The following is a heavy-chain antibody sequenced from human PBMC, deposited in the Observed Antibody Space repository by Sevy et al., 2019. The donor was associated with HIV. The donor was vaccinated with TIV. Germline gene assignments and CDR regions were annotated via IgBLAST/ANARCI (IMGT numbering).Heavy chain of an antibody. CDR2: IWCDGSNK. D-gene: IGHD2-15*01. CDR3: ARVRCSGGSCYSGYYYYGMDV. CDR1: GFTFSSYG. J-gene: IGHJ6*02. Sequence: GGSLRLSCAASGFTFSSYGMHWVRQAPGNGLEWVAVIWCDGSNKYYADSVKGRFTISRDNSKNTLYLQMNSLRAEDTAVYYCARVRCSGGSCYSGYYYYGMDVSGQRTTVTVSS. V-gene: IGHV3-33*01.